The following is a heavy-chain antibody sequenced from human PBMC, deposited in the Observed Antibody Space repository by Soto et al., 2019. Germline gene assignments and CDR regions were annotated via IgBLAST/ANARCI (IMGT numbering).Heavy chain of an antibody. J-gene: IGHJ5*02. CDR1: GGTVASSHW. V-gene: IGHV4-4*02. D-gene: IGHD2-21*02. CDR3: AREIVTAGGNNYFDP. CDR2: VYHTGDT. Sequence: QVQLQESGPRLVKPSGSLSLTCGVSGGTVASSHWWSWVRQSPGVGLEWIGNVYHTGDTNFNPSLQSRVTISVDKSNNQFSLRLNSLTAADTAVYFGAREIVTAGGNNYFDPWGPGTLVTVSS.